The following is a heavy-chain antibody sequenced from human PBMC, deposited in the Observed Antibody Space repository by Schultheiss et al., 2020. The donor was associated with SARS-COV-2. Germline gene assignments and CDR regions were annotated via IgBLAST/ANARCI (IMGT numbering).Heavy chain of an antibody. CDR3: ARRERIAIFGGAYDP. CDR1: GYSISSGYY. J-gene: IGHJ5*02. V-gene: IGHV4-38-2*01. D-gene: IGHD3-3*01. CDR2: IYYSGST. Sequence: SQTLSLTCAVSGYSISSGYYWGWIRQPPGKGLEWIGSIYYSGSTYYNPSLKSRVTISVDTSKNQFSLKLSSVTAADTAVYYCARRERIAIFGGAYDPWGQGALVTVAS.